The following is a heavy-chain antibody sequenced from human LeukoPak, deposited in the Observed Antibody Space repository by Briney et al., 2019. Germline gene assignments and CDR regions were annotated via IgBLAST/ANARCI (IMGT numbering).Heavy chain of an antibody. J-gene: IGHJ6*03. CDR1: GDSISSGTYY. CDR2: IDASGNP. V-gene: IGHV4-61*02. CDR3: ARGFEYSTSSRLGYYYFYMDV. D-gene: IGHD6-6*01. Sequence: SQTLSLTCTVSGDSISSGTYYWSWIRQPAGKGLEWIGRIDASGNPNYNPCLRSRLTMSVDTSKNQFSLNLRFVTAADTAVFYCARGFEYSTSSRLGYYYFYMDVWGIGTTVTVSS.